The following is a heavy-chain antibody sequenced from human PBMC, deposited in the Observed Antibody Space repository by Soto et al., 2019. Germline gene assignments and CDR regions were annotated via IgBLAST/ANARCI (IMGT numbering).Heavy chain of an antibody. CDR2: INSDGSST. D-gene: IGHD3-10*01. V-gene: IGHV3-74*01. J-gene: IGHJ4*02. CDR1: GFTFSRYW. Sequence: EVQLVESGGGLVQPGESLRLSCAASGFTFSRYWMHWVRQAPGKGLVWVSRINSDGSSTSYADSVKGRFTFSRDNAKNTLYLQMNGLRAADTAVYYCAREGDYYGSGSPGYFDYWGQGTLGTVSS. CDR3: AREGDYYGSGSPGYFDY.